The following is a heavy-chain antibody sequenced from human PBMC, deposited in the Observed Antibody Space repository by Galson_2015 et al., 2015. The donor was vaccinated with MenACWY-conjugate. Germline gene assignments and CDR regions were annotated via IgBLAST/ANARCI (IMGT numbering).Heavy chain of an antibody. CDR1: GFTFSSYA. Sequence: SLRLSCAASGFTFSSYAMSWVRQAPGKGLYWVSSISGSGGSTFYADSVKGRFTISGDNSKNTLFLQMNSLRAEDTGVYYCAREGSVFTTNQRPGDWGQGTLVTVSS. D-gene: IGHD1-14*01. CDR2: ISGSGGST. CDR3: AREGSVFTTNQRPGD. V-gene: IGHV3-23*01. J-gene: IGHJ4*02.